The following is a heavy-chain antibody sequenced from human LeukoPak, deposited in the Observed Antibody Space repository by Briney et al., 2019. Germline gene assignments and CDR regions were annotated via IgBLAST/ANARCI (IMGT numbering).Heavy chain of an antibody. CDR3: ARAGNPSWPVFDY. CDR1: GFTFSSYG. CDR2: IWYYGSIK. Sequence: GGSLRLSCAASGFTFSSYGMHWVRQAPGKGLERVAVIWYYGSIKYYADSVKGRFTISRDNSKNTLYLQMNSLRAEDTAVFYCARAGNPSWPVFDYWGQGTLVTVSS. D-gene: IGHD2-2*01. J-gene: IGHJ4*02. V-gene: IGHV3-33*01.